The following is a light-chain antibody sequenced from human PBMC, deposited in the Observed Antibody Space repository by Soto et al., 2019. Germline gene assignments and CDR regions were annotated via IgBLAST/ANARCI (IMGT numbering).Light chain of an antibody. V-gene: IGKV3-20*01. Sequence: IGVSQSPGTLSLSPGERATLSCRASQSVSRSYLACYQQKPGQAPRLLIYAASSRATGSPDRFSGSGSGTDFSLTISRLEPEDVAVYYCQQYGRSPPWTFGQGTKVDIK. J-gene: IGKJ1*01. CDR3: QQYGRSPPWT. CDR1: QSVSRSY. CDR2: AAS.